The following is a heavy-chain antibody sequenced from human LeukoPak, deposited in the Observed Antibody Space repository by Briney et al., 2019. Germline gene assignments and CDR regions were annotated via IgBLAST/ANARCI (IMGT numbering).Heavy chain of an antibody. J-gene: IGHJ4*02. Sequence: SQTLSLTCTVSGGSISSGSYYWSWIRQPPGKGLEWIGYIYYSGSTNYNPSLKSRVTISVDTSKNQFSLKLSSVTAADTAVYYCARDGSGFLEWLFDYWGQGTLVTVSS. D-gene: IGHD3-3*01. CDR2: IYYSGST. V-gene: IGHV4-61*01. CDR1: GGSISSGSYY. CDR3: ARDGSGFLEWLFDY.